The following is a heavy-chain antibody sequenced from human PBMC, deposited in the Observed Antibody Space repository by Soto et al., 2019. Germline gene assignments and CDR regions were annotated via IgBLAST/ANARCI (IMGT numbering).Heavy chain of an antibody. CDR3: ARAGYCSSTSCPYYYYGMDV. J-gene: IGHJ6*02. D-gene: IGHD2-2*01. V-gene: IGHV1-69*01. CDR1: GGTFSSYA. Sequence: QVQLVQSGAEVKKPGSSVKVSCKASGGTFSSYAISWVRQAPGQGLEWMGGIIPIFGTANYAQKFQGRVTITADESTSTAYMERSSLRSEDTAVYYCARAGYCSSTSCPYYYYGMDVWGQGTTVTVSS. CDR2: IIPIFGTA.